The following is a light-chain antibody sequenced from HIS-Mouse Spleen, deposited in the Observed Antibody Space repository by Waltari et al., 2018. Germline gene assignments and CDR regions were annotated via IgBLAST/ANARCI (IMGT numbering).Light chain of an antibody. V-gene: IGKV3-20*01. CDR2: GAS. Sequence: EIVLTQSPGTLSLSPGERATLYCRASQSVSRSYLAWYQQKPGQAPRLLIYGASSRATGIPDRFSGSGSGTDFTLTISRLEPEDFAVYYCQQYGSSPFTFGPGTKVDIK. CDR1: QSVSRSY. J-gene: IGKJ3*01. CDR3: QQYGSSPFT.